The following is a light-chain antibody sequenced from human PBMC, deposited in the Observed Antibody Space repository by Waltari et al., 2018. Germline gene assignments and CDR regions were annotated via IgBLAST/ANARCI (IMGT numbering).Light chain of an antibody. CDR2: GAS. CDR3: HQYCSMPYT. CDR1: QSVSYSSDNKNC. Sequence: DIVMTQSPDSLPVSLGERATFNCKSSQSVSYSSDNKNCLAWYQQKPGQPPRLLIYGASTRESGVPDRFSGSGSGTDFSHTISSLQAEDVAVYYCHQYCSMPYTFGQGTKLEIK. V-gene: IGKV4-1*01. J-gene: IGKJ2*01.